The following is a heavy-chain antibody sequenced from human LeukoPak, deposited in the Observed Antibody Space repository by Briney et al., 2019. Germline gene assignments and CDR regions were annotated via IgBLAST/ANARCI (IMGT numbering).Heavy chain of an antibody. Sequence: KASETLSLTCAVYGGSFSGYYWSWIRQPPGKGLEWIGEINHSGSTNYNPSLKSRVTVSVDTSKNQFSLKLSSVTAADTAVYYCARKSTRYFDSLNWFDPWGQGTLVTVSS. CDR3: ARKSTRYFDSLNWFDP. CDR1: GGSFSGYY. CDR2: INHSGST. V-gene: IGHV4-34*01. D-gene: IGHD3-9*01. J-gene: IGHJ5*02.